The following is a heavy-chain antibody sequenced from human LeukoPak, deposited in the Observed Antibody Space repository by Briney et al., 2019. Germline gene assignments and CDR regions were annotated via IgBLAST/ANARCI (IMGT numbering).Heavy chain of an antibody. CDR3: AKRQYCSGGSCYSPKFLYYYHGMDV. CDR2: INPNSGGT. J-gene: IGHJ6*02. CDR1: GYTFTGYY. V-gene: IGHV1-2*02. Sequence: ASVKVSCKASGYTFTGYYMHWVRQAPGQGLEWMGWINPNSGGTNYAQKFQGRVTMTRDTSISTAYMELSRLRSDDTAVYYCAKRQYCSGGSCYSPKFLYYYHGMDVWGQGTTVTVSS. D-gene: IGHD2-15*01.